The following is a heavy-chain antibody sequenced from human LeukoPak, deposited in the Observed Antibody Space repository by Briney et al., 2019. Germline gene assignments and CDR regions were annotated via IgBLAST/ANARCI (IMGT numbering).Heavy chain of an antibody. CDR2: IRSKANSYAT. V-gene: IGHV3-73*01. CDR1: GFTFSGSA. CDR3: TRSGYSYGGGGDY. J-gene: IGHJ4*02. D-gene: IGHD5-18*01. Sequence: PGGSLRLSCAASGFTFSGSAIHWVRQASGKGLEWVGRIRSKANSYATAYAASVKGRFTISRDDSKNTAYLQMNSLKTEDTAVYYCTRSGYSYGGGGDYWGQGTLVTVSS.